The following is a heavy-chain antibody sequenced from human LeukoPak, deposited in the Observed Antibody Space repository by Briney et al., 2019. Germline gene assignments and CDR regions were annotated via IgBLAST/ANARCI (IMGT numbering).Heavy chain of an antibody. V-gene: IGHV4-59*01. D-gene: IGHD3-10*01. Sequence: SETLFLTCTVSGGSISSYYWSWIRQTPGKGLEWIGYIYYSGSTNYNPSLKSRVTISVDTSKNQSSLKLSSVTAADTAVYYCARDKGVFPGDYYYGMDVWGQGTTVTVSS. CDR1: GGSISSYY. CDR3: ARDKGVFPGDYYYGMDV. CDR2: IYYSGST. J-gene: IGHJ6*02.